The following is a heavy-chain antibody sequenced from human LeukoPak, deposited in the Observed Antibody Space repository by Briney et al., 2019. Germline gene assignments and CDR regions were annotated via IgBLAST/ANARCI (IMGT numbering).Heavy chain of an antibody. J-gene: IGHJ4*02. CDR2: INPHSVGT. Sequence: ASVKVSCKASGYTFIGYYMHWVRQAPGQGLEWMGWINPHSVGTNSEQNFQGRVTMSRDTSISTVYMELSRLRSDDTALYYCAREGVIGDGYNFFDYWGQGTLVTVSS. CDR1: GYTFIGYY. CDR3: AREGVIGDGYNFFDY. D-gene: IGHD5-24*01. V-gene: IGHV1-2*02.